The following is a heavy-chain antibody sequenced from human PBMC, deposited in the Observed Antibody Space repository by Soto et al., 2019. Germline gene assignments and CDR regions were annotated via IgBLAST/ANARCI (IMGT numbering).Heavy chain of an antibody. J-gene: IGHJ6*03. D-gene: IGHD2-15*01. Sequence: GGSLRLSCAASGFTFSSYAMSWVRQAPGKGLEWVSAISGSGGSTYYADSVKGRFTISRDNSKNTLYLQMNSLRAEDTAVYYCAKSTYCSGGSCRYHYYYYMDVWGKGTTVTVSS. CDR2: ISGSGGST. CDR3: AKSTYCSGGSCRYHYYYYMDV. V-gene: IGHV3-23*01. CDR1: GFTFSSYA.